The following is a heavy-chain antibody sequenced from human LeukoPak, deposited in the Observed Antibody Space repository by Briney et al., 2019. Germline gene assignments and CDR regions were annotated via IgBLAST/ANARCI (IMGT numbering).Heavy chain of an antibody. CDR1: VFTFTIYW. CDR3: AKTYSSSWYPLGY. Sequence: GGSLRLSCAASVFTFTIYWMHCVRQAPGEGLGCVSRIYSDGSSTSYADSVKGRFTISRDNAKNTLYLQMNSLRAEDTAVYYCAKTYSSSWYPLGYWGQGTLVTVSS. CDR2: IYSDGSST. J-gene: IGHJ4*02. D-gene: IGHD6-13*01. V-gene: IGHV3-74*01.